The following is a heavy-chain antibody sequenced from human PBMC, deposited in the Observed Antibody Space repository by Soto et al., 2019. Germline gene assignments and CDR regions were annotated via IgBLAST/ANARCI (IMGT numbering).Heavy chain of an antibody. Sequence: PSETLSLTCAVYGGSFSGYYWSWIRQPPGKGLEWIGEINHSGSTNYNPSLKSRVTISVDTSKNQFSLKLSSVTAADTAVYYCARVLTRRITMRNNWFDPWGQGTLVTVSS. V-gene: IGHV4-34*01. CDR1: GGSFSGYY. CDR3: ARVLTRRITMRNNWFDP. J-gene: IGHJ5*02. D-gene: IGHD3-22*01. CDR2: INHSGST.